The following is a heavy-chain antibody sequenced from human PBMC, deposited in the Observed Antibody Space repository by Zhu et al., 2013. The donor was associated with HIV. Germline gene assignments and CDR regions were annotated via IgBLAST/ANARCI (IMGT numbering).Heavy chain of an antibody. CDR2: ISPWNGKT. CDR3: ARDNRDNWDTGGWLDP. J-gene: IGHJ5*02. CDR1: GYTFAAYY. V-gene: IGHV1-18*01. D-gene: IGHD1-20*01. Sequence: QVHLVQSGAEVKKPGASVKVSCQASGYTFAAYYVHWVRQAPGQGLEWVGWISPWNGKTNYAQNLQDRVAMSTDTSTNTAYMELSSLRPADTAVYYCARDNRDNWDTGGWLDPWGQGTVVTVSS.